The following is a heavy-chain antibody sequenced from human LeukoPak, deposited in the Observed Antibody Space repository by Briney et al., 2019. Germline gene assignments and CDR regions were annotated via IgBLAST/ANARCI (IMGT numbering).Heavy chain of an antibody. J-gene: IGHJ4*02. CDR3: ARTYHD. D-gene: IGHD1-14*01. V-gene: IGHV1-46*01. CDR1: GGTFSSYA. Sequence: ASVKVSCKASGGTFSSYAISWVRQAPGQGLEWMGIINPSGGSTSYAQKFQGRVTMTRDMSTSTVYMELSSLRSEDTAVYCCARTYHDWGQGTLVTVSS. CDR2: INPSGGST.